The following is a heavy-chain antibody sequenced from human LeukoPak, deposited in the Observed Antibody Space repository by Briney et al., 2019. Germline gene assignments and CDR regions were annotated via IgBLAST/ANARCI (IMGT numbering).Heavy chain of an antibody. J-gene: IGHJ4*02. V-gene: IGHV3-21*01. CDR1: GFTFSSYS. D-gene: IGHD3-22*01. Sequence: GGSLRLSCAASGFTFSSYSMNWVRQAPGKGLEWVSSISSSSSYIYYADSVKGRFTISRDNSKNTLYLQMNSLRAEDTAVYYCAKDRVTYYYDSRTPTFWGQGTLVTVSS. CDR3: AKDRVTYYYDSRTPTF. CDR2: ISSSSSYI.